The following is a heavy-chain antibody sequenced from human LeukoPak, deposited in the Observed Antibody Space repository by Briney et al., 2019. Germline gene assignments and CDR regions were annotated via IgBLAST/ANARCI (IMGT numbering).Heavy chain of an antibody. CDR1: GGTFSSYA. Sequence: SVKVSCKASGGTFSSYAISWVRQAPGQGLEWMGRIIPILGIANYAQKFQGRVTITADKSTSTAYMELSSLRSEDTAVYYCASVSGFRGDYGLDYWGQGTLVTVSS. CDR2: IIPILGIA. V-gene: IGHV1-69*04. D-gene: IGHD4-17*01. J-gene: IGHJ4*02. CDR3: ASVSGFRGDYGLDY.